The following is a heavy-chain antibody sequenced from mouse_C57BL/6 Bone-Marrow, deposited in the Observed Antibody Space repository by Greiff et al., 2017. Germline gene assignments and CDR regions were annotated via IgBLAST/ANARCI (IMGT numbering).Heavy chain of an antibody. V-gene: IGHV1-64*01. Sequence: QVQLQQPGAELVKPGASVKLSCKASGYTFTSYWMHWVKQRPGQGLEWIGMIHPNSGSTNYNEKFKSKATLTVDKSSSTAYMQLSSLTSEDSAVYYCAAERWLPHSAMDYWGQGTSVTVSS. CDR2: IHPNSGST. CDR1: GYTFTSYW. J-gene: IGHJ4*01. CDR3: AAERWLPHSAMDY. D-gene: IGHD2-3*01.